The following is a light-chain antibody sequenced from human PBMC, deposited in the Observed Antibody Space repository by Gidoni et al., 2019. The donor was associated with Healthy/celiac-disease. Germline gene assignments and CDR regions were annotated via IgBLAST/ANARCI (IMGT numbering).Light chain of an antibody. J-gene: IGKJ2*04. CDR3: QQYYSTPPCS. CDR2: WAS. CDR1: QSVLYSSNNKNY. V-gene: IGKV4-1*01. Sequence: IVMTQSPDSLAVSLGERATINCKSSQSVLYSSNNKNYLAWYQQKPGQPPKLLIYWASTRESGVPDRFSDSGSGTDFTLTISSLQAEDVAVYYCQQYYSTPPCSFGQGTKLEIK.